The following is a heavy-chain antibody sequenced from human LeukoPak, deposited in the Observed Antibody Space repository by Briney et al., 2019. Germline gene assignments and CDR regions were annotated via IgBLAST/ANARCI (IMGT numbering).Heavy chain of an antibody. D-gene: IGHD1-14*01. J-gene: IGHJ6*02. Sequence: PGGSLRLSCAASGFTFSSYAMSWVRQAPGKGLEWVSVIYSGGSTYYADSVKGRFTISRDNSKNTLYLQMNSLRAEDTAVYYCARGLNRIGMDVWGQGTTVTVSS. CDR1: GFTFSSYA. CDR3: ARGLNRIGMDV. V-gene: IGHV3-53*01. CDR2: IYSGGST.